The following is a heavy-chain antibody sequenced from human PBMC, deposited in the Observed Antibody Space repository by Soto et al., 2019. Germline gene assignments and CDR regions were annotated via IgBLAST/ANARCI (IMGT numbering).Heavy chain of an antibody. CDR3: ANYKNYYDSSGYYF. J-gene: IGHJ4*02. Sequence: PGGSLRLSCAASGFTFSSYAMSWVRQAPGKGLEWVSAISGSGGSTYYADSVKGRFTISRDNSKNTLYLQMNSLRAEDTAVYYCANYKNYYDSSGYYFWGQGTLVTVSS. CDR2: ISGSGGST. D-gene: IGHD3-22*01. V-gene: IGHV3-23*01. CDR1: GFTFSSYA.